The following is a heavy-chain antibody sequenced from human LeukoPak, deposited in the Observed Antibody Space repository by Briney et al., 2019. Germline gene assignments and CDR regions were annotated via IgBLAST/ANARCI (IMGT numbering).Heavy chain of an antibody. Sequence: GRSLRLSCAASGFTFSSYAMHWVRQAPGKGLEWVAVISYDGSNKYYADSVKGRFTISRDNSKNTLYLQMNSLRAEDTAVYYCAKDYEPLVGVHRWGDWFDPWGQGTLVTVSS. D-gene: IGHD1-26*01. V-gene: IGHV3-30*04. CDR1: GFTFSSYA. CDR2: ISYDGSNK. J-gene: IGHJ5*02. CDR3: AKDYEPLVGVHRWGDWFDP.